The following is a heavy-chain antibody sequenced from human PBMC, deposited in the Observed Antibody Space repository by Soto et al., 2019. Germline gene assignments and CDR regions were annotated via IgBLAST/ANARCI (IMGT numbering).Heavy chain of an antibody. Sequence: SEALSLTCTVSGGSISSGGYYWIWIRQHPGTGLEWVGYIYYSGSTYYNPSLKSRVTISLDTSKNQFPLWLSSVPAEATAVYYGGPGNGLWFLLAYWGQGTLVTVS. CDR1: GGSISSGGYY. V-gene: IGHV4-31*03. CDR2: IYYSGST. D-gene: IGHD2-21*01. J-gene: IGHJ4*02. CDR3: GPGNGLWFLLAY.